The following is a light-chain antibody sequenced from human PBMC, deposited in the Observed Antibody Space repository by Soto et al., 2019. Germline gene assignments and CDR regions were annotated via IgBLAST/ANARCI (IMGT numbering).Light chain of an antibody. J-gene: IGLJ1*01. CDR2: ANN. CDR1: SSNIGARVD. CDR3: QSYDSSLSGSYA. V-gene: IGLV1-40*01. Sequence: QSVLTQPPSVSGAPGQTVTISCTGTSSNIGARVDVHWYQHLPGLAPKLLIYANNIRPSGVPDRFSGSKSGSSASLAISGLQAEDEGDYYCQSYDSSLSGSYAFGTGTKLTAL.